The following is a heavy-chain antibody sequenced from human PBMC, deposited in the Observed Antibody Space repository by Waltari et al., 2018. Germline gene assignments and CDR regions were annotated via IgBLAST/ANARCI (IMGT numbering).Heavy chain of an antibody. Sequence: GGGVVQPGRSLRLSCAASGFTFSSYAMHWVRQAPGKGLEWVAVISYDGSNKYYADSVKGRFTISRDNSKNTLYLQMNSLRAEDTAVYYCARDLAVDYWGQGTLVTVSS. CDR2: ISYDGSNK. CDR3: ARDLAVDY. CDR1: GFTFSSYA. V-gene: IGHV3-30*01. D-gene: IGHD6-13*01. J-gene: IGHJ4*02.